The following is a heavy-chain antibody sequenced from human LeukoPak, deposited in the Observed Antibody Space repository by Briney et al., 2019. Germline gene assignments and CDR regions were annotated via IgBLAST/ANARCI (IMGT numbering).Heavy chain of an antibody. CDR3: ARDRNYYDSSGYYFAN. J-gene: IGHJ4*02. D-gene: IGHD3-22*01. Sequence: SETLSLTCTVSGGSVSSGSSFWSWIRQPPGKGLEWIGYIYHSGNTNYNPSLKSRVTISVDTSKSQLSLKLNSVTAADTAVYYCARDRNYYDSSGYYFANWGQGTLVTVSS. CDR1: GGSVSSGSSF. V-gene: IGHV4-61*01. CDR2: IYHSGNT.